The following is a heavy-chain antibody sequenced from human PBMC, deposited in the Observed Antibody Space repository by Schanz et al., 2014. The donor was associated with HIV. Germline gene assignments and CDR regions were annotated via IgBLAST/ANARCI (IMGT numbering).Heavy chain of an antibody. Sequence: EVQLLESGGGLVLPGGSLRLSCAASGFNFNNYAMTWVRQAPGKGLEWVSSISESGGRTYYAGSVKDRFTISRDNAKNTLYVQIRSLRNEDTAVYYCVKGERIGYRIEVTGPTFDYWGQGTLVTVSS. CDR3: VKGERIGYRIEVTGPTFDY. D-gene: IGHD3-22*01. CDR2: ISESGGRT. CDR1: GFNFNNYA. V-gene: IGHV3-23*01. J-gene: IGHJ4*02.